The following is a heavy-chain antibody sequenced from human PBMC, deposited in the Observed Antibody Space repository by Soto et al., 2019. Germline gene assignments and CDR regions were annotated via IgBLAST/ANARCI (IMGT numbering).Heavy chain of an antibody. D-gene: IGHD3-22*01. CDR3: ARDRLRLVVYYGSSSFDP. CDR1: GFTFSRYS. V-gene: IGHV3-48*02. J-gene: IGHJ5*02. Sequence: GGSLRLSCAASGFTFSRYSMNWVRQAPGKGLEWVSYISSSSTTISYADSVKGRFTISRDNAKNSLYLQMNSLRDEDTAVYYCARDRLRLVVYYGSSSFDPWGQGTLVTVSS. CDR2: ISSSSTTI.